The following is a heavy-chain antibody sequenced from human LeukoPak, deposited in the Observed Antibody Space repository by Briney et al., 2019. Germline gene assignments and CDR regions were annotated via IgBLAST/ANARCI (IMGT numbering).Heavy chain of an antibody. CDR1: GYTFTAYY. J-gene: IGHJ4*02. CDR2: IKPNSGGT. V-gene: IGHV1-2*02. CDR3: ARGYNWNYFDY. D-gene: IGHD1-20*01. Sequence: ASVKVSCKASGYTFTAYYIHWVRQAPGQGLEWMGWIKPNSGGTDYAQRFQGRVTMTGDASISTAYMDLSRLRSDDTAVYYCARGYNWNYFDYWGQGTLVTVS.